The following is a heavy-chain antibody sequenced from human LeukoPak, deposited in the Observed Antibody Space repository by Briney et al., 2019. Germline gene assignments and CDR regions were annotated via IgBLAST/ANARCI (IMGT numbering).Heavy chain of an antibody. J-gene: IGHJ6*03. CDR3: ARGAGYSREVNYYHYMDV. CDR2: IFASGST. V-gene: IGHV4-4*02. CDR1: GGSISSSNW. Sequence: SGTLSLTCAVSGGSISSSNWWSWVRQPPGKGLEWIGRIFASGSTNYNPSLKSRVTMSVDTSKNQFSLKLTSVTAADTAVYYCARGAGYSREVNYYHYMDVWGKGTTVTVSS. D-gene: IGHD5-12*01.